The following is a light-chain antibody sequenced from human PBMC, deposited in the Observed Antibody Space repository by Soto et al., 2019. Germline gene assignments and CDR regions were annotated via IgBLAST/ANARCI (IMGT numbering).Light chain of an antibody. J-gene: IGKJ2*01. V-gene: IGKV1-5*03. Sequence: DIQMTQSPSTLSASVGDRVTITCRASQSISSWLAWYQQKPGKAPKLLIYKASSLESGVPSRFSGSGSGTEFTLTISSLQPDDFATYYCQQYNSYSPYTVGQGTKLEIK. CDR1: QSISSW. CDR2: KAS. CDR3: QQYNSYSPYT.